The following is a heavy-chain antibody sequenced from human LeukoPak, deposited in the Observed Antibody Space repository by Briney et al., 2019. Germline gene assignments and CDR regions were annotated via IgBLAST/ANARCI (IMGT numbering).Heavy chain of an antibody. V-gene: IGHV3-11*04. CDR2: ISSSGSTI. D-gene: IGHD2-2*01. J-gene: IGHJ4*02. CDR3: ASQTVVPAAIQY. Sequence: GGSLRLSCAASVFTFSDYYMSWIRQAPGKGLEWVSYISSSGSTIYYADSVKGRFTISRDNAKNSLYLQMNSLRAEDTAVYYCASQTVVPAAIQYWGQGTLVTVSS. CDR1: VFTFSDYY.